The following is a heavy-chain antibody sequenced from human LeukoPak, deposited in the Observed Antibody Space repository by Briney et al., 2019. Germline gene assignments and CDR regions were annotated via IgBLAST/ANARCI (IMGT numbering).Heavy chain of an antibody. D-gene: IGHD4-17*01. CDR3: AGDTGPRRTMVTY. Sequence: GASVKVSCKASGYTFTGYYMHWVRQAPGQGLEWMGWINPNSGGTNYAQKFQGRVTMTRDTSISTAYMELSRLRSDDTTVYYCAGDTGPRRTMVTYWGQGTLVTVSS. V-gene: IGHV1-2*02. J-gene: IGHJ4*02. CDR1: GYTFTGYY. CDR2: INPNSGGT.